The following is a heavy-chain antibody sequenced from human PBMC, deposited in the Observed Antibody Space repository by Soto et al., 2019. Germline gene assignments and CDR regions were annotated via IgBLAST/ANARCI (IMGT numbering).Heavy chain of an antibody. D-gene: IGHD3-10*01. V-gene: IGHV1-8*01. CDR2: MNPNSGNT. J-gene: IGHJ5*02. Sequence: ASVKVSCKASGYTFTSYDINWVRQATGQGLEWMGWMNPNSGNTGYAQKFQGRVTMTRSTSISTAYMELSSLRSEDTAVYYCARSNTYYYGSGSYSPSRDWFDPWGQGTLVTVSS. CDR1: GYTFTSYD. CDR3: ARSNTYYYGSGSYSPSRDWFDP.